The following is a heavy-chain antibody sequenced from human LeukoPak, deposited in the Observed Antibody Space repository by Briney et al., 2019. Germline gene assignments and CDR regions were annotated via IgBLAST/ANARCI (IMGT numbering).Heavy chain of an antibody. CDR1: GYSISSGYY. V-gene: IGHV4-38-2*02. CDR2: IYHSGST. D-gene: IGHD3-22*01. J-gene: IGHJ5*02. CDR3: ARDRGITMIVVASWFDP. Sequence: SETLSLTCTVSGYSISSGYYWGWIRQPPGKGLEWIGSIYHSGSTYYNPSLKSRVTISVDTSKDQFSLKLSSVTAADTAVYYCARDRGITMIVVASWFDPWGQGTLVTVSS.